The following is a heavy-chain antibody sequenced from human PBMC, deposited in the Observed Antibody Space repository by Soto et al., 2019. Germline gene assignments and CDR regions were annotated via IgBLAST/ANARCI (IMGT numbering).Heavy chain of an antibody. V-gene: IGHV1-2*02. CDR1: GYTFSAYY. D-gene: IGHD2-15*01. CDR2: MNPKSGGT. J-gene: IGHJ3*02. Sequence: ASVKVSCKASGYTFSAYYTHWVRQAPGQGLEWMGWMNPKSGGTYFAQKFQGRVTLTRDTSISTAYMEVNRLRSDDTAVYYCTSESIENSAALYDAFDILGQGTTVTV. CDR3: TSESIENSAALYDAFDI.